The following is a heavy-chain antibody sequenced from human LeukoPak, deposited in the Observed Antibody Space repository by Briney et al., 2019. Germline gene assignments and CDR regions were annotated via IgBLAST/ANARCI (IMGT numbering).Heavy chain of an antibody. CDR1: GSSLISYH. V-gene: IGHV4-59*12. D-gene: IGHD5-24*01. CDR2: IYYSGST. CDR3: ARGRRDPL. Sequence: PSETLSLTCTVSGSSLISYHWSWLRQPPGKGLEWIGYIYYSGSTNYNSSLKSRVTMSVDMSKNQVSLQLTSVTAADTAVYYYARGRRDPLWGRGTLVTVSS. J-gene: IGHJ2*01.